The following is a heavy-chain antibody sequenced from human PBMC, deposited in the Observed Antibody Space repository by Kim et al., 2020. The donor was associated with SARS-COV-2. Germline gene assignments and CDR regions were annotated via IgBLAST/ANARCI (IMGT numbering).Heavy chain of an antibody. CDR2: INPNSGGT. V-gene: IGHV1-2*02. J-gene: IGHJ6*02. CDR1: GYTFTGYY. CDR3: ARGGALVLGNHGYGMYV. Sequence: ASVKVSCKASGYTFTGYYMHWVRQAPGQGLEWMGWINPNSGGTNYAQKFQGRVTMTRDTSISTAYMELSRLRSDDTAVYYCARGGALVLGNHGYGMYVWGQGTTVTVSS. D-gene: IGHD7-27*01.